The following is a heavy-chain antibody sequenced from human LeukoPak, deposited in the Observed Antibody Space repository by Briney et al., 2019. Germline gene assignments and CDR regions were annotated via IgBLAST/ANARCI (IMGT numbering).Heavy chain of an antibody. CDR2: ISSSGSTI. D-gene: IGHD3-22*01. CDR3: ARETYYYDSSGYYGVDY. J-gene: IGHJ4*02. V-gene: IGHV3-48*03. Sequence: PGGSLRLSCAASGFTFSSYEMNWVRQAPGKGLDWVSYISSSGSTIYYADSVKGRFTISRDNAKNSLYLQMNSLRAEDTAVYYCARETYYYDSSGYYGVDYWGQGTLVTVSS. CDR1: GFTFSSYE.